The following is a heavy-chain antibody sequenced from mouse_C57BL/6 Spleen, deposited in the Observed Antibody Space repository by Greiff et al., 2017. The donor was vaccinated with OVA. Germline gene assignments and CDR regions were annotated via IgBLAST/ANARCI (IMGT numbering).Heavy chain of an antibody. CDR3: AREKLGGGFAY. J-gene: IGHJ3*01. CDR2: ISDGGSYT. Sequence: EVQVVESGGGLVKPGGSLKLSCAASGFTFSSYAMSWVRQTPEKRLEWVATISDGGSYTYYPDNVKGRFTISRDTAKNNLYLQMSHLKSEDTAMYYCAREKLGGGFAYWGQGTLVTVSA. CDR1: GFTFSSYA. D-gene: IGHD4-1*01. V-gene: IGHV5-4*01.